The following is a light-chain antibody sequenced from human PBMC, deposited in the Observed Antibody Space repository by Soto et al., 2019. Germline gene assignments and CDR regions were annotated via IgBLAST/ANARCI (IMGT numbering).Light chain of an antibody. CDR1: QTTNSGY. V-gene: IGKV3-20*01. CDR3: QHYSFSLPIT. Sequence: EIVLTQSPGTLSLSPGERDTLSCRASQTTNSGYLAWYQQKPGQAPRLLIYDASRRATGIPDRFSGSGSGADFTLTISRLEPEDFAVYYCQHYSFSLPITFGQGTRLEIK. J-gene: IGKJ5*01. CDR2: DAS.